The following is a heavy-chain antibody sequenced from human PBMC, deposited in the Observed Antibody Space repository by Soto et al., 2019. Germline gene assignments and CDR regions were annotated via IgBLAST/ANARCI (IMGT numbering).Heavy chain of an antibody. J-gene: IGHJ6*02. CDR1: GGSISSSSYY. Sequence: PSETLSLTCTVSGGSISSSSYYWGWIRQPPGKGLEWIGSIYYSGSTYYNPSLKSRVTISVDKSKNQFSLKLSSVTAADTAVYYCERDRVTGWKYYYYGMDVWGQGTTVTVSS. D-gene: IGHD1-20*01. CDR3: ERDRVTGWKYYYYGMDV. CDR2: IYYSGST. V-gene: IGHV4-39*07.